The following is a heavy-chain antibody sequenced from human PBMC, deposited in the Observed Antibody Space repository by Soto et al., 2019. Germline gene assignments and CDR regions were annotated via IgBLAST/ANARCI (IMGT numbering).Heavy chain of an antibody. D-gene: IGHD4-4*01. J-gene: IGHJ4*02. V-gene: IGHV1-2*04. CDR3: ARAPQTTVTTLYDY. Sequence: ASVKVSCKASGYTFTSYGISWVRQAPGQGLEWMGWINPNSGGTNYAQKFQGWVTMTRDTSISTAYMELSRLRSDDTAVYYCARAPQTTVTTLYDYWGQGTLVTVSS. CDR1: GYTFTSYG. CDR2: INPNSGGT.